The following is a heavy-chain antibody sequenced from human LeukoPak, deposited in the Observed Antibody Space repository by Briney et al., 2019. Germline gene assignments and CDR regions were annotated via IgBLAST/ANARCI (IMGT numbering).Heavy chain of an antibody. D-gene: IGHD6-19*01. V-gene: IGHV1-18*01. J-gene: IGHJ4*02. CDR1: GYTFTSYA. CDR3: ARDQLWLVPPRSANVNFDY. Sequence: ASVKVSRKASGYTFTSYASSWVRQAPGQGLEWMGWISVYNGNTNFAQKLQGRVTMTADTSTSTAYMELRSLRSDDTAVYYCARDQLWLVPPRSANVNFDYWGQGTLVTVSS. CDR2: ISVYNGNT.